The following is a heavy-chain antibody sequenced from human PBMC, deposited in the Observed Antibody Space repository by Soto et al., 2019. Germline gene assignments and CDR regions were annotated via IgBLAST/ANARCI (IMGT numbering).Heavy chain of an antibody. CDR1: VFSFRNFG. CDR3: AKNFDSRGELFYFDS. V-gene: IGHV3-30*18. CDR2: ISYDGTEK. J-gene: IGHJ4*02. D-gene: IGHD3-22*01. Sequence: QPGGSLRLSCAASVFSFRNFGMHWVRQAPGKGLEWVAVISYDGTEKDYADSVEGRLTISRDNPKYTVDLQMNSLRVEDTAVYYCAKNFDSRGELFYFDSWGQGNLVTVSA.